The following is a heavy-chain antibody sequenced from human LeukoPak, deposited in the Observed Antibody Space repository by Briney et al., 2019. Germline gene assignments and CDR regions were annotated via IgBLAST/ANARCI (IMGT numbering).Heavy chain of an antibody. CDR3: AKGGNDFDY. J-gene: IGHJ4*02. CDR2: ISDTGGST. V-gene: IGHV3-23*01. CDR1: GFTFDSYP. Sequence: PGGSLRLSCAASGFTFDSYPMNWVRQAPGKGLEWVSGISDTGGSTYYADSVKGRFTISRDNSKNTLYLQMNSRRTADTAIYYCAKGGNDFDYWGQGTLVTASS. D-gene: IGHD3-16*01.